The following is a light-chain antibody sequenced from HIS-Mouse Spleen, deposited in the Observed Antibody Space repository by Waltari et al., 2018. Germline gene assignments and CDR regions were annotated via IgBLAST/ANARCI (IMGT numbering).Light chain of an antibody. CDR2: DAS. CDR3: QQYDNLPVT. Sequence: DIQMTQSPSSLSASVGDRVTITCQASQDISNYLNWYQQKPGKAPKLLIYDASNLETGVPSRCSGIGSGTDFTFTISSLQPEDIATYYCQQYDNLPVTFGQGTKLEIK. CDR1: QDISNY. J-gene: IGKJ2*01. V-gene: IGKV1-33*01.